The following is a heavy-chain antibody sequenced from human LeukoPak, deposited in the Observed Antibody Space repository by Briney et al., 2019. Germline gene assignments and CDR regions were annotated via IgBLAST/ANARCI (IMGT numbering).Heavy chain of an antibody. V-gene: IGHV3-30*02. Sequence: GGSLRLSCAASGFTFSTYGMHWVRQAPGKGLEWVAFIRNDGSIKYYADSVKGRFTISRDNSKNTLYLQMNSLRAEDTAVYYCAKTGSSSWGCFDYWGQGTLVTVSS. CDR3: AKTGSSSWGCFDY. CDR1: GFTFSTYG. J-gene: IGHJ4*02. D-gene: IGHD6-13*01. CDR2: IRNDGSIK.